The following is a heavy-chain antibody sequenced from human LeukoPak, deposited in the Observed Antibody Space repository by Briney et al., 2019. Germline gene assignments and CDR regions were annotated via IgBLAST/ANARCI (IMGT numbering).Heavy chain of an antibody. V-gene: IGHV4-59*01. CDR3: ARAERWLQFDS. CDR1: GGSISSNY. CDR2: IYYSGST. D-gene: IGHD5-24*01. Sequence: SETLSLTCTVSGGSISSNYWSWIRQPPGKGLEWIGYIYYSGSTNYNPSLKSRVTISVDTSKNQFSLKLSSVTAADTAVYYCARAERWLQFDSWGQGTLVTASS. J-gene: IGHJ4*02.